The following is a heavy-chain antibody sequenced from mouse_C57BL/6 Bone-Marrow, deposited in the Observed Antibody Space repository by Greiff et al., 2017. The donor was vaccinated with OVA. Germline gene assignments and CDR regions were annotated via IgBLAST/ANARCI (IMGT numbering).Heavy chain of an antibody. V-gene: IGHV5-4*01. CDR3: ARDRVFYYGSSYPYWYFDV. CDR2: ISDGGSYT. CDR1: GFTFSSYA. Sequence: EVKLQESGGGLVKPGGSLKLSCAASGFTFSSYAMSWVRQTPEKRLEWVATISDGGSYTYYPDNVKGRFTISRDNAKNNLYLQMSHLKSEDTAMYYCARDRVFYYGSSYPYWYFDVWGTGTTVTVSS. D-gene: IGHD1-1*01. J-gene: IGHJ1*03.